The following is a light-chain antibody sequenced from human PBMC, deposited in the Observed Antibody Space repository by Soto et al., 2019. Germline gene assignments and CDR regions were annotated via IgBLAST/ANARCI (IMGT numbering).Light chain of an antibody. V-gene: IGKV4-1*01. CDR1: QSVLYSSNNQNY. CDR2: WAS. Sequence: DIVMTQSPDSLAVSLDERATINCKSSQSVLYSSNNQNYLAWYQRKPGQPPKLLIYWASTRESGVPDRFSGSGSGTDFTLTISSLQAEDVAVYYCQQYYSTPRTFGQGTKVDIK. J-gene: IGKJ1*01. CDR3: QQYYSTPRT.